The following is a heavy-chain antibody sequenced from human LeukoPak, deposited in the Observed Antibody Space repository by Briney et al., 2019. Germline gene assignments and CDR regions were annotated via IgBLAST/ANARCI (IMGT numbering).Heavy chain of an antibody. Sequence: TSETLSLTCTVSGGSISSSSYYWGWIRQPPGKGLEWIGSIYYSGSTYYNPSLKSRVTISVDTSKNQFSLKLSSVTAADTAVYYRARDRGGYTYSHDYWGQGTLVTVSS. CDR1: GGSISSSSYY. D-gene: IGHD5-18*01. CDR2: IYYSGST. J-gene: IGHJ4*02. V-gene: IGHV4-39*02. CDR3: ARDRGGYTYSHDY.